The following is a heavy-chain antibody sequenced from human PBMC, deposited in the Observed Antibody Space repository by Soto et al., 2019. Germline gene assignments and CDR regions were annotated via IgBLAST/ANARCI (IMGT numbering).Heavy chain of an antibody. Sequence: QVQLQESGPGLVKPSQTLSLTCTVSGGSISSGGYYWSWIRQHPGKGLEWIGYIYYSGSTYYNPSLKRRVTISVDTSKNQFSLKLSSVTAADTAVYYCAMTREEIAARPYYYYYMDVWGKGTTVTVSS. V-gene: IGHV4-31*03. J-gene: IGHJ6*03. D-gene: IGHD6-6*01. CDR3: AMTREEIAARPYYYYYMDV. CDR1: GGSISSGGYY. CDR2: IYYSGST.